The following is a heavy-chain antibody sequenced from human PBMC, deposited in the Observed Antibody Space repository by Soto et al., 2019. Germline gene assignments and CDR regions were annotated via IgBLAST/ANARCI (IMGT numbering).Heavy chain of an antibody. CDR3: ARGGWRQIDY. D-gene: IGHD3-3*01. CDR1: GGSIGSYY. J-gene: IGHJ4*02. V-gene: IGHV4-59*08. CDR2: IYYSGST. Sequence: QVQLQESGPGLVKPSETLSLTCSVSGGSIGSYYWSLIRQPPGKGLEWIGYIYYSGSTNYNPSLKSRVTISVDTSKNQFSLKLSSVTAADTAVYYCARGGWRQIDYWGQGTLVTVS.